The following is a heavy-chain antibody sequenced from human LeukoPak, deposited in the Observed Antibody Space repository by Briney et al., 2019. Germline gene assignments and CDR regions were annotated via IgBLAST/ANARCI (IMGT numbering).Heavy chain of an antibody. CDR1: GFTFSSYG. CDR2: ISYDGSNK. J-gene: IGHJ4*02. Sequence: PGGSLRLSCAASGFTFSSYGMHWVRQAPGKGLEWVAVISYDGSNKYYADSVKGRFTISRDNSKNTLYLQMNSLRAEDTAVYYCAKVARATYYYDSSGYPDFDYWGQGTLVTVSS. CDR3: AKVARATYYYDSSGYPDFDY. D-gene: IGHD3-22*01. V-gene: IGHV3-30*18.